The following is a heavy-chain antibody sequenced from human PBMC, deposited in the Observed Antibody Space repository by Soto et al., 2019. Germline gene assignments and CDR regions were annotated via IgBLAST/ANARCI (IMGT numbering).Heavy chain of an antibody. CDR2: ISGSGDST. J-gene: IGHJ5*02. V-gene: IGHV3-23*01. CDR3: AKGGAGHTPYAP. D-gene: IGHD6-19*01. CDR1: GFSFSTFV. Sequence: EVQWFEFGGGLVQPGGSLRLSCTASGFSFSTFVMSWARQAPGKGLEWVSTISGSGDSTWYADSVKGRLTISGDNSRTTLYLQMNSLRDEDTAVYYCAKGGAGHTPYAPWGQGTWVTVSS.